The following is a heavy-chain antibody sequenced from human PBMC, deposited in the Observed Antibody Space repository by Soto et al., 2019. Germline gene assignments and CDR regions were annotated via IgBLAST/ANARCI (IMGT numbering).Heavy chain of an antibody. CDR3: AKDGLWFGELDPFDY. V-gene: IGHV3-48*01. CDR2: ISSSSSST. CDR1: GFTFSSYS. Sequence: GGSLRLSCAASGFTFSSYSMNWVRQAPGKGLEWVSYISSSSSSTYYADSVKGRFTISRDNAKNTLYLQMNSLRAEDTAVYYCAKDGLWFGELDPFDYWGQGTLVTVSS. D-gene: IGHD3-10*01. J-gene: IGHJ4*02.